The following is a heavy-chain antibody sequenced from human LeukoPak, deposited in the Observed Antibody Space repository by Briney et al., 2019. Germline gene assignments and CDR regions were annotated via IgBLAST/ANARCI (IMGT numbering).Heavy chain of an antibody. J-gene: IGHJ4*02. Sequence: GGSLRLSCAASGFTFSDCGMHWVRQAPGKGLEWVAVITYDVRKQYYADSVKGRFTISRDNSKNTLYLHMNSLRTEDTAVYFCVKEQSSGDFRTADYWGQGTLVSVSS. CDR1: GFTFSDCG. CDR3: VKEQSSGDFRTADY. V-gene: IGHV3-30*18. D-gene: IGHD3-10*01. CDR2: ITYDVRKQ.